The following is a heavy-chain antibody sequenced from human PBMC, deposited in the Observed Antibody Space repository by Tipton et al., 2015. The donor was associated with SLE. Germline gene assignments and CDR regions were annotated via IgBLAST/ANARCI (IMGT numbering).Heavy chain of an antibody. CDR1: GFTFNYYW. CDR2: INGDGSST. Sequence: GSLRLSCAASGFTFNYYWMHWVRQAPGKGLVWVSRINGDGSSTNYADSVKGRFTISRDNSKNTLYLQMNSLRVDDTAIYYCATEPSAGSDTDFDNWGQGTLVTVSS. J-gene: IGHJ4*02. CDR3: ATEPSAGSDTDFDN. D-gene: IGHD6-6*01. V-gene: IGHV3-74*01.